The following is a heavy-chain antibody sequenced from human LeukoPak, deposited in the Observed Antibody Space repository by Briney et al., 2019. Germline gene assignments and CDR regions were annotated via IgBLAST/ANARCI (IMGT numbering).Heavy chain of an antibody. V-gene: IGHV1-69-2*01. Sequence: ASVKISCKVSGYTFTDYYMHWVQQAPGKGLERMGLVDPEDGETIYAEKFQGRVTITADTSTDTAYMELSSLRSEDTAVYYCATNGYSSSSGTLFDYWGQGTLVTVSS. CDR3: ATNGYSSSSGTLFDY. CDR2: VDPEDGET. CDR1: GYTFTDYY. D-gene: IGHD6-6*01. J-gene: IGHJ4*02.